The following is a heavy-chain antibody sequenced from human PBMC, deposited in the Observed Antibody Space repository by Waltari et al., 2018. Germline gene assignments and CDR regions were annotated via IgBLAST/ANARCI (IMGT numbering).Heavy chain of an antibody. D-gene: IGHD4-17*01. V-gene: IGHV1-69*05. J-gene: IGHJ4*02. CDR2: IIPSFGTA. CDR1: GGTFSTYA. CDR3: ATYPSYGDPDY. Sequence: QVQLVQSGAEVKKPGSSVKVSCKASGGTFSTYAISWVRQAPGQGRGWMGGIIPSFGTANYAQKFQGRVTITTDESTSTAYMELSSLRSEDTAVYYCATYPSYGDPDYWGQGTLVTVSS.